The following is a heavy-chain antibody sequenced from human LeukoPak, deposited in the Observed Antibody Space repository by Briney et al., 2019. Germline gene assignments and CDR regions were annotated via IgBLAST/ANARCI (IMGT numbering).Heavy chain of an antibody. J-gene: IGHJ3*02. CDR2: MNPNSGNT. V-gene: IGHV1-8*01. D-gene: IGHD3-22*01. CDR3: ARGTYYYDSSGLDPFDI. Sequence: ASVKVSCKASGYTFTSYDINWVRQATGQGLEWMGWMNPNSGNTGYAQKFQGRVTMTRNTSTSTAYMELSSLRSEDTAVYYCARGTYYYDSSGLDPFDIWGQGTMVTVSS. CDR1: GYTFTSYD.